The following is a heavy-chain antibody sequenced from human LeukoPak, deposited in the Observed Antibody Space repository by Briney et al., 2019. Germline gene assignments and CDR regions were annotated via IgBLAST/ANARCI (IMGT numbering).Heavy chain of an antibody. CDR3: ARNRGISD. CDR1: GFAFSSQL. V-gene: IGHV3-7*01. J-gene: IGHJ4*02. CDR2: IKQDGSEK. D-gene: IGHD3-10*01. Sequence: GAPRLSCSGPGFAFSSQLMKWGRPGPGKGLEWVANIKQDGSEKYYVDSVKGRFTISRDNAKNSLYLQMNSLRGEDTAVYYCARNRGISDWGQGTLVTVSS.